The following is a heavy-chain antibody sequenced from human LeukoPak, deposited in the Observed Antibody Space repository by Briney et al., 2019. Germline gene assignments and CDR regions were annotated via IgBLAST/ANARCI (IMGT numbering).Heavy chain of an antibody. Sequence: GGSLRLSCAASGFTFSSYWMSWVRQAPGKGLEWVANIKQDGSEKYYVDSAKGRFTISRDNAKNSLYLQMNSLRAEDTAVYYCARDLYYYGSGRPLYYWGQGTLVTVSS. J-gene: IGHJ4*02. V-gene: IGHV3-7*04. CDR1: GFTFSSYW. CDR2: IKQDGSEK. D-gene: IGHD3-10*01. CDR3: ARDLYYYGSGRPLYY.